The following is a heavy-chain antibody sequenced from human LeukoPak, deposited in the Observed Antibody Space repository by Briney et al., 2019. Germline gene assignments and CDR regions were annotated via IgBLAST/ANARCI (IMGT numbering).Heavy chain of an antibody. CDR1: GYSFTSYW. CDR2: IYPGDSDT. J-gene: IGHJ4*02. D-gene: IGHD3-3*01. V-gene: IGHV5-51*01. CDR3: ARGAIDFWSGPYHGYFDY. Sequence: GESLKISCKGSGYSFTSYWIGWVRQMPGKGLECMGIIYPGDSDTRYSPSFQGQVTISADKSISTAYLQWSSLKASDTAMYYCARGAIDFWSGPYHGYFDYWGQGTLVTVSS.